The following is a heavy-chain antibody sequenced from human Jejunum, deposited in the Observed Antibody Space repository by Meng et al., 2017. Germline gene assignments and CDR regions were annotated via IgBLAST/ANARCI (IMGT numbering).Heavy chain of an antibody. Sequence: VQLQGPGPGLVKPSGTLSLTCAVSGVSISSNHWWSWVRQPPGKGLEWIGEMYHGGSTNYTPSLKSRVNISVDKSKNQFSLKLTSVTAADTGVYYCSNYVWGSPPTGVLSWGQGTLVTVSS. J-gene: IGHJ5*02. CDR1: GVSISSNHW. D-gene: IGHD3-16*01. CDR3: SNYVWGSPPTGVLS. V-gene: IGHV4-4*02. CDR2: MYHGGST.